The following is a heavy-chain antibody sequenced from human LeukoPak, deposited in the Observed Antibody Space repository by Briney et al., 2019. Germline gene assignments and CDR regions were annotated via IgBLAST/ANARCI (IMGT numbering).Heavy chain of an antibody. CDR1: GGSFSGYY. D-gene: IGHD3-10*01. CDR2: INHSGST. Sequence: PSETLSLTCAVYGGSFSGYYWSWIRQPPGKGLEWIGEINHSGSTNYNPSLKSRVTISVDTSKNQFSLKLSSVTAADTAVYYCARGQYKGYYYGSGSSNWFDPWGQGTLVTVSS. J-gene: IGHJ5*02. V-gene: IGHV4-34*01. CDR3: ARGQYKGYYYGSGSSNWFDP.